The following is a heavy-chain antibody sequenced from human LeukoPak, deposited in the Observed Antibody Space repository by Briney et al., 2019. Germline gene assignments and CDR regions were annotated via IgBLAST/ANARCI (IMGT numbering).Heavy chain of an antibody. D-gene: IGHD1-26*01. Sequence: ASVKVSCKASGGTFSSYAISWVRQAAGQGLEWMGGIIPIFGTANYAQKFQGRVTITADESTSTAYMELSSLRSEDTAVYYCARERWSESGSYFYYWGQGTLVTVSS. J-gene: IGHJ4*02. V-gene: IGHV1-69*01. CDR3: ARERWSESGSYFYY. CDR1: GGTFSSYA. CDR2: IIPIFGTA.